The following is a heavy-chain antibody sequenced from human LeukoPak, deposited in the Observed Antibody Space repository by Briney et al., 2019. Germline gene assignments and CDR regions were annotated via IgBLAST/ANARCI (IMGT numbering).Heavy chain of an antibody. D-gene: IGHD6-6*01. J-gene: IGHJ6*03. CDR2: IYYSGST. V-gene: IGHV4-59*01. CDR1: GGSISSYY. Sequence: SETLSLTCTVSGGSISSYYWSWIRQPPGKGLEWIGYIYYSGSTNYNPSLKSRVTISVDTSKNQFSLKLSSVTAADTAVYYCARGELGIAARTQPSGSLYYYYMDVWGKGTTVTVSS. CDR3: ARGELGIAARTQPSGSLYYYYMDV.